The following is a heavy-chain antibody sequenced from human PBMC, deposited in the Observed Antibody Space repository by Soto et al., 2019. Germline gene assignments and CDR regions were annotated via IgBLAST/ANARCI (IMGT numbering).Heavy chain of an antibody. Sequence: SETLSLTCTVSGGSISRYYWIWIRQPPGKGLEWIGYIYYSGRTNYNPSLKSRVTISVDTSKNQFSLKLSSVTAADTAVYYCARGYCSSTICYIWDNWFDPWGQGTLVTV. D-gene: IGHD2-2*02. CDR3: ARGYCSSTICYIWDNWFDP. V-gene: IGHV4-59*01. CDR2: IYYSGRT. CDR1: GGSISRYY. J-gene: IGHJ5*02.